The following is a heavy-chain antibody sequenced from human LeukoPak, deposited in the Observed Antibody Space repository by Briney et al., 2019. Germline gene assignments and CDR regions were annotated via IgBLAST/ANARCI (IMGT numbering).Heavy chain of an antibody. CDR2: IKSKTAGGTT. Sequence: GGSLRLSCAASGFTFSNAWMSWVRQAPGKGLEWVGHIKSKTAGGTTDYAAPVKGRFTISRDDSKNTLFLQMNSLKTEDTAVYYCTTDLMRYGDYGFDYWGQGTLVTVSS. CDR1: GFTFSNAW. D-gene: IGHD4-17*01. V-gene: IGHV3-15*01. J-gene: IGHJ4*02. CDR3: TTDLMRYGDYGFDY.